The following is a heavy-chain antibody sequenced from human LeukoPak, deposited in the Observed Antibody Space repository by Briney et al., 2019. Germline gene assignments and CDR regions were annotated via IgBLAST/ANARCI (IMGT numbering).Heavy chain of an antibody. D-gene: IGHD3-22*01. CDR1: GGSFSGYY. J-gene: IGHJ4*02. Sequence: SETLSLTCAVYGGSFSGYYWSWIGQPPGKGLEWIGEINHSGSTNYNPSLKSRVTISVDTSKNQFSLKLSSVTAADTAVYYCARGRGSGYRGYFDYWGQGTLVTVSS. CDR2: INHSGST. V-gene: IGHV4-34*01. CDR3: ARGRGSGYRGYFDY.